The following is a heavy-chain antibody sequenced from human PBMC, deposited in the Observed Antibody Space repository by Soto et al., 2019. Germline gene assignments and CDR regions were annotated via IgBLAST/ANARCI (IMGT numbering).Heavy chain of an antibody. V-gene: IGHV1-2*02. Sequence: ASVKVSCKASGYTFTGHYIHWVRQAPEQGPEWMGEIGPETGATRYAQKFRGRVTMTRDMSITTVYMELNNLSPDDTAVYYCGRGRSGQIVVFYWGQGTQVTVSS. CDR1: GYTFTGHY. CDR2: IGPETGAT. J-gene: IGHJ4*02. D-gene: IGHD5-12*01. CDR3: GRGRSGQIVVFY.